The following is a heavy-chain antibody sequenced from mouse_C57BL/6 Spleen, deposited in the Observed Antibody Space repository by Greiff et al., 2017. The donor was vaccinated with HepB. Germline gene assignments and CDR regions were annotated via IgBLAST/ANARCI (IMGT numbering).Heavy chain of an antibody. CDR3: ARWEITTVVA. CDR2: IHPNSGST. D-gene: IGHD1-1*01. Sequence: VQLQQSGAELVKPGASVKLSCKASGYTFTSYWMHWVKQRPGQGLEWIGMIHPNSGSTNYNEKFKSKATLTVDKSSSTAYMQLSSLTSEDSAVYYCARWEITTVVAWGQGTTLTVSS. V-gene: IGHV1-64*01. CDR1: GYTFTSYW. J-gene: IGHJ2*01.